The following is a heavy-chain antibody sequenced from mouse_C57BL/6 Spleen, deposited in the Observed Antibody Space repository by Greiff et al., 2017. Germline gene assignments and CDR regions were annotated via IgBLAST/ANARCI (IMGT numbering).Heavy chain of an antibody. D-gene: IGHD1-1*01. V-gene: IGHV1-55*01. J-gene: IGHJ1*03. Sequence: QVQLQQPGAELVKPGASVKMSCKASGYTFTSYWITWVKQRPGQGLEWIGDISPGSGSTNYNEKFKSKATLTVDTSSSTAYMQLSSLTSEDSAVYYCARTEYYGSSPYWYFDVWGTGTTVTVSS. CDR2: ISPGSGST. CDR3: ARTEYYGSSPYWYFDV. CDR1: GYTFTSYW.